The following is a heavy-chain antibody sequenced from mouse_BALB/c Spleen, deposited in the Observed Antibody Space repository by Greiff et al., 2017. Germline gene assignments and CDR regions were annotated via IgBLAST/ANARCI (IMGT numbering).Heavy chain of an antibody. D-gene: IGHD2-4*01. V-gene: IGHV1-5*01. CDR3: TRWDSMITTGLDY. CDR2: IYPGNSDT. CDR1: GYSFTSYW. J-gene: IGHJ2*01. Sequence: EVQLQQSGTVLARPGASVKMSCKASGYSFTSYWMHWVKQRPGQGLEWIGAIYPGNSDTSYNQKFKGKAKLTAVTSASTAYMELSSLTNEDSAVYYCTRWDSMITTGLDYWGQGTTLTVSS.